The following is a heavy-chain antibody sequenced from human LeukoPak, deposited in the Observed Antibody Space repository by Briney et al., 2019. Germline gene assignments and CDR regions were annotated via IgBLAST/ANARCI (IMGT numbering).Heavy chain of an antibody. CDR1: GFTFSSYW. Sequence: PGGSLRLSCATSGFTFSSYWMHWVRQAPGKGLVGVSRINSDGSSTSYADSVKGRFTISRDNAKNTLYLQMNNLRAEDTAVYYCARTSGWYNLWGQGTLVTVSS. D-gene: IGHD6-19*01. CDR2: INSDGSST. V-gene: IGHV3-74*01. CDR3: ARTSGWYNL. J-gene: IGHJ5*02.